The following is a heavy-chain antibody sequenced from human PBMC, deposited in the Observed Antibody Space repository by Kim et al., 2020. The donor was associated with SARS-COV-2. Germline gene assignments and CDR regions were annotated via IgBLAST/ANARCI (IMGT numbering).Heavy chain of an antibody. CDR1: GGSVSSGSYY. J-gene: IGHJ4*01. V-gene: IGHV4-61*01. CDR2: IYYSGST. D-gene: IGHD3-10*01. CDR3: ARDRGGMVRGVIMYYF. Sequence: SETLSLTCTVSGGSVSSGSYYWSWIRQPPGKGLEWIGYIYYSGSTNYNPSLKSRVTISVDTSKNQFSLKLSSVTAAYTAVYYCARDRGGMVRGVIMYYF.